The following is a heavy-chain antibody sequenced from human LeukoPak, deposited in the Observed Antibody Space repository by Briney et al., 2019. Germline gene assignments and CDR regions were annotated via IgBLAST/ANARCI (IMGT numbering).Heavy chain of an antibody. CDR1: GFTFSSYS. V-gene: IGHV3-21*01. D-gene: IGHD3-10*01. CDR3: ARDTALWFGELPSLDY. CDR2: ISSSSSYI. J-gene: IGHJ4*02. Sequence: PGGSLRLSCAASGFTFSSYSMNWVRQAPGKGLEWDSSISSSSSYIYYADSVKGRFTISRDNAKNSLYLQMNSLRAEDTAVYYCARDTALWFGELPSLDYWGQGTLVTVSS.